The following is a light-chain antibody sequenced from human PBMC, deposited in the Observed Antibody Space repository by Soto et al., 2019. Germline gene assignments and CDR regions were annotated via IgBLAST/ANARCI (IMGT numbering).Light chain of an antibody. CDR1: QDISNY. J-gene: IGKJ3*01. CDR3: QQYDNLPFT. V-gene: IGKV1-33*01. CDR2: DAS. Sequence: DIQMTQSPSSLSASVGDRVTITCQASQDISNYLNWYQQKPGKAPKLLIYDASNLETGVPARFSGSGSGTDFTFTISSLQPEDIATYYCQQYDNLPFTFGPGTKVDS.